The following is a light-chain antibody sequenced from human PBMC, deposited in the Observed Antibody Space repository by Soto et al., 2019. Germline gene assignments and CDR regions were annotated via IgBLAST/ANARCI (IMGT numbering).Light chain of an antibody. CDR1: QSISRW. Sequence: DIQMTQSPSTLSASVGDKVTITCRASQSISRWLAWYQQKPGKAPNLLIYDVSTLQTGVPSRFSGSGSGTEFTLTISSLQPDDFATYYCQQYNTRATFGQGTKVDIK. CDR2: DVS. CDR3: QQYNTRAT. V-gene: IGKV1-5*01. J-gene: IGKJ1*01.